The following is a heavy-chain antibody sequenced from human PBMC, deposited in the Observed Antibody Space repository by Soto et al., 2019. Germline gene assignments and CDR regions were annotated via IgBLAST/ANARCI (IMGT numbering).Heavy chain of an antibody. CDR2: MYWDGDK. V-gene: IGHV2-5*02. CDR3: AHKGGRGAGMDV. J-gene: IGHJ6*02. Sequence: QITLKESGPTLVNPTQTLTLTCIFSGFSLSTSEVGVAWIRQSPGKALEWLALMYWDGDKRYSPLLKSRLTITKDTSKSQVVLTMTNMDPVDTGTYYCAHKGGRGAGMDVWGQGTTVTVSS. CDR1: GFSLSTSEVG. D-gene: IGHD2-15*01.